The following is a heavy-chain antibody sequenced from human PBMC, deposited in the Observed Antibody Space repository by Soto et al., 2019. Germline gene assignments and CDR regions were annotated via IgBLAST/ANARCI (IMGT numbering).Heavy chain of an antibody. D-gene: IGHD6-13*01. J-gene: IGHJ5*02. Sequence: QVQLQQWGAGLLKPSETLSLTCAVYGGSFSGYYWSWIRQPPGKGLEWIGEINHSGSTNYNPSLKRRVTISVDTSKTQFSLKLSSVTAADTAVYYCAGGWAPIAAAANWFDPWGQGTLVTVSS. V-gene: IGHV4-34*01. CDR3: AGGWAPIAAAANWFDP. CDR2: INHSGST. CDR1: GGSFSGYY.